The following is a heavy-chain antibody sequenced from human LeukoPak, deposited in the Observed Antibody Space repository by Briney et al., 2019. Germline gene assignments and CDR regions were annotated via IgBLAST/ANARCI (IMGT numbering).Heavy chain of an antibody. V-gene: IGHV4-39*01. D-gene: IGHD5-18*01. CDR1: GGSISSSSAY. J-gene: IGHJ4*02. CDR2: IYYSKNT. CDR3: VSPRGFSYGYFEY. Sequence: SETLSLTCTVSGGSISSSSAYWGWIRQPPGKGLEWIGSIYYSKNTYYNPSLKSRVTISADTSKNQFSLTLGSVSATDTAVYYCVSPRGFSYGYFEYWGQGTLVTVSS.